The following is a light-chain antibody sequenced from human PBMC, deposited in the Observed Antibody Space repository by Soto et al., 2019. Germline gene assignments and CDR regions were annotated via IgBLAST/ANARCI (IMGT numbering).Light chain of an antibody. CDR2: GAS. CDR3: QQYGSSSGT. J-gene: IGKJ1*01. CDR1: QSVSSSY. Sequence: VLTQSPGTLRWSPEEIATLPWGASQSVSSSYLAWYQQKPGQAPRLLIYGASSRATGIPDRFSGSGSGTDFTLTISRLEPEDFAVYYCQQYGSSSGTFGQGTKVDIK. V-gene: IGKV3-20*01.